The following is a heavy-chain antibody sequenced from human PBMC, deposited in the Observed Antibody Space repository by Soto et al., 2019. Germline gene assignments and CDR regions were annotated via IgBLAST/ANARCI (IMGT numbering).Heavy chain of an antibody. CDR3: TRGPRVSSTGTGAH. D-gene: IGHD1-1*01. J-gene: IGHJ4*02. Sequence: GGSLRLSCEVSGFTFSSYWMHWVRQVPGKGLIWVSRISDDGSTTTYADSVKGRFTISRDNAKNTLYLQMNSLRADDTGLYYCTRGPRVSSTGTGAHWGQGTLVTVSS. CDR2: ISDDGSTT. CDR1: GFTFSSYW. V-gene: IGHV3-74*01.